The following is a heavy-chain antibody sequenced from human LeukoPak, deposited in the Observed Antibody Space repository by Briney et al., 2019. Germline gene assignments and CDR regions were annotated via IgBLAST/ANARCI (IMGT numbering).Heavy chain of an antibody. V-gene: IGHV3-23*01. Sequence: PSETLSLTCAVYGGSFSGYYWSWIRQAPGKGLEWVSAISGSVGSTYYADSVKGRFTISRDNSKNTLYLQMNSLRAEDTAVYYCAKGYTVTYYFDYWGQGTLVTVSS. CDR1: GGSFSGYY. CDR2: ISGSVGST. CDR3: AKGYTVTYYFDY. D-gene: IGHD4-17*01. J-gene: IGHJ4*02.